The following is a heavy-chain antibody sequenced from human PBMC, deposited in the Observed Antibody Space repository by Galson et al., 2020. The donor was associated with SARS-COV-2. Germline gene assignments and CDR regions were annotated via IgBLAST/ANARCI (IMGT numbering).Heavy chain of an antibody. V-gene: IGHV3-30-3*01. CDR2: ISHDGSSK. Sequence: GESLKISCAASGFPFSYHTMHWVRQAPGKGLEWVALISHDGSSKQYADSVKGRIPISRDNSKNTLHLQMNSLRVEDTAVYYCARESPDSSGYYRVTSFDYWGQGTLVTVSS. J-gene: IGHJ4*02. CDR3: ARESPDSSGYYRVTSFDY. CDR1: GFPFSYHT. D-gene: IGHD3-22*01.